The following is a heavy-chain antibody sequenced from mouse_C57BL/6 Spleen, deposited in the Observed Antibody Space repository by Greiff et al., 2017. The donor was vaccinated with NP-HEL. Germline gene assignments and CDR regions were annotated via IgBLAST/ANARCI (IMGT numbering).Heavy chain of an antibody. CDR2: IHPNSGST. V-gene: IGHV1-64*01. J-gene: IGHJ3*01. Sequence: QVQLQQPGAELVKPGASVKLSCKASGYTFTSYWMHWVKQRPGQGLEWIGMIHPNSGSTNYNEKFKSKATLTVDNSSSTAYMQLSSLTSEDSAVYYCARWRNYYSNPWFAYWGQGTLVTVSA. CDR3: ARWRNYYSNPWFAY. CDR1: GYTFTSYW. D-gene: IGHD2-5*01.